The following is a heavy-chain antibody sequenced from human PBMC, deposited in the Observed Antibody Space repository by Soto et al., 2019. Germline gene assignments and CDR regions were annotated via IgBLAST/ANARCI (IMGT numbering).Heavy chain of an antibody. J-gene: IGHJ4*02. Sequence: RASVKVSCKASGYTFTSYGISWVRQAPGQGLEWMGWISAYNGNTNYAQKLQGRVTMTTDTSTSTAYMELRSLRSDDTAVYYCARESLDSIAVAGIGTSFDYWGQGTLVTVSS. V-gene: IGHV1-18*04. CDR3: ARESLDSIAVAGIGTSFDY. CDR2: ISAYNGNT. D-gene: IGHD6-19*01. CDR1: GYTFTSYG.